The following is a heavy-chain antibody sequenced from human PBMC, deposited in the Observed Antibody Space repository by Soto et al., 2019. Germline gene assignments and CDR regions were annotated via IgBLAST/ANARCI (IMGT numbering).Heavy chain of an antibody. V-gene: IGHV1-2*02. CDR2: INPNSGGT. J-gene: IGHJ4*02. CDR1: GYTFTGYF. CDR3: AGEAMASSVFGY. D-gene: IGHD5-18*01. Sequence: QVQLVQSGAEVKNPGASAKVSCKASGYTFTGYFIHWVRQAPGQGLEWMGWINPNSGGTKYAQKCRGRVTMTSDTSISTAYMELSRLRSDDTAVYYCAGEAMASSVFGYWGQGTLVTVSS.